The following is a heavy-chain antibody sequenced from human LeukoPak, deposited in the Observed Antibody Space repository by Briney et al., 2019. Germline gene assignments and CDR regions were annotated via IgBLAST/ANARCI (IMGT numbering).Heavy chain of an antibody. CDR3: AKFQANYYDSSGYGCFDY. D-gene: IGHD3-22*01. J-gene: IGHJ4*02. Sequence: GRSLRLSCAASGFTFSSYGMHWVRQAPGKGLEWVAVISYDGSNKYYADSVKGRFTISRDNSKNTLYLQMNSLRAEDTAVYYCAKFQANYYDSSGYGCFDYWGQGVLVTVSS. CDR2: ISYDGSNK. V-gene: IGHV3-30*18. CDR1: GFTFSSYG.